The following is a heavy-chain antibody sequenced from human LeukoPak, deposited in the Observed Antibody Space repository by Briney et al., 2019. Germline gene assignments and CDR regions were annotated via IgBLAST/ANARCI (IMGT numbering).Heavy chain of an antibody. CDR2: IYSGGNT. Sequence: GGSLRLSCAASGFTVSDNYRGWVRQPPGKGLEWVSVIYSGGNTFYPDSVRGRFTISRDNAKNSLYLQMNSLSAEDTAVYYCARGRRIAAAGLYYFDYWGQGTLVTVSS. D-gene: IGHD6-13*01. CDR3: ARGRRIAAAGLYYFDY. V-gene: IGHV3-53*01. J-gene: IGHJ4*02. CDR1: GFTVSDNY.